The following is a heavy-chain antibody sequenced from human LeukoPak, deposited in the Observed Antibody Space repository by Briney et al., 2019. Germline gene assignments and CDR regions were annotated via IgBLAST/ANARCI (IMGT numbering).Heavy chain of an antibody. V-gene: IGHV4-4*07. CDR2: IYNSGST. CDR3: ARDDGSLFDY. CDR1: GGSISSYY. D-gene: IGHD2-15*01. Sequence: SETLSLTCTVSGGSISSYYWTWIRQPAGKGLEWIGHIYNSGSTNYNPSLKSRVTMSVDTSKNQFSLKLRSVTAADTAVYYCARDDGSLFDYWGQGILVTDSS. J-gene: IGHJ4*02.